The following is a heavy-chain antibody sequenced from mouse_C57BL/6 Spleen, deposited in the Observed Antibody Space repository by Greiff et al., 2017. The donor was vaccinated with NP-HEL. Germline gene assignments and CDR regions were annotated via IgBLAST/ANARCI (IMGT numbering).Heavy chain of an antibody. Sequence: VQLQQSGAELVRPGASVKLSCTASGFNIKDYYMHWVKQRPEQGLEWIGRIDPEDGDTEYAPKFKGKATLTADTTSNTAYLQLSSLTSEDTAVYYWTISMVTEYYYAMDDWGTGTSVTVSS. CDR1: GFNIKDYY. V-gene: IGHV14-1*01. D-gene: IGHD2-2*01. J-gene: IGHJ4*01. CDR2: IDPEDGDT. CDR3: TISMVTEYYYAMDD.